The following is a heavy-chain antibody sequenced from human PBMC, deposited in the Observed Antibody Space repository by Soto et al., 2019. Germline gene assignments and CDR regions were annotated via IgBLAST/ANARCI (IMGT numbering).Heavy chain of an antibody. J-gene: IGHJ4*02. CDR2: INPMSGAT. D-gene: IGHD2-21*01. CDR3: ARDLAAGDL. Sequence: QAHLVQSGAEVREPGASVKVSCRTSGYTFINYYIHWVRQAPGHGLEWMAIINPMSGATNYAQKFQGRITLTMDTFTTTVDMEVSSLTSEDTAVYYCARDLAAGDLWGQGTLVTVSS. V-gene: IGHV1-46*01. CDR1: GYTFINYY.